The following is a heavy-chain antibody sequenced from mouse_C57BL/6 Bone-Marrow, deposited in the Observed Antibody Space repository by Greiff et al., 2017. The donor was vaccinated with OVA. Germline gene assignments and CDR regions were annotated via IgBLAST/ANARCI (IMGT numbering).Heavy chain of an antibody. J-gene: IGHJ2*01. V-gene: IGHV14-4*01. CDR3: TPAPFDY. CDR2: IDPENGDT. Sequence: EVHLVESGAELVRPGASVKLSCTASGFNIKDDYMHWVKQRPEQGLEWIGWIDPENGDTEYASKFQGKATITADTSSNTAYLQLSSLTSEDTAVYYCTPAPFDYWGQGTTLTVSS. CDR1: GFNIKDDY.